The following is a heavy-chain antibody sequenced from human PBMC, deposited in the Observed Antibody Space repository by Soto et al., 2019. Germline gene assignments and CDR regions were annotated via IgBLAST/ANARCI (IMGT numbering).Heavy chain of an antibody. V-gene: IGHV4-4*02. Sequence: QVQLQESGPGLVRPSGTVSLTCAVSGGSISNGDWWSWVRQPPGKGLEWIWEIHHSGITNYNPSLKSRVTMSVVPSKYRFSLTLNSVTAADTAFYYCARDQGSHPGEWGQGTLVSVSS. D-gene: IGHD6-13*01. CDR2: IHHSGIT. CDR3: ARDQGSHPGE. CDR1: GGSISNGDW. J-gene: IGHJ4*02.